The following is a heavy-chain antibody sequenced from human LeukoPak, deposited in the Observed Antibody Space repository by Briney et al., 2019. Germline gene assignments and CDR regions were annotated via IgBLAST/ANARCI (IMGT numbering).Heavy chain of an antibody. Sequence: SETLSLTCTVSGGSISSYYWSWVRQTPGKGLEWIGYISYSGNTNYNPSLKSRVTISLDTSKNRFSLNLTSVTAADTAVYYCARLGGSHSPHGYWGQGTLVTVSS. CDR2: ISYSGNT. CDR1: GGSISSYY. D-gene: IGHD1-26*01. J-gene: IGHJ4*02. V-gene: IGHV4-59*08. CDR3: ARLGGSHSPHGY.